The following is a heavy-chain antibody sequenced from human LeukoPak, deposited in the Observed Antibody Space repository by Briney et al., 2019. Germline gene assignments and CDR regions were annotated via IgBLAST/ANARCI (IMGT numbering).Heavy chain of an antibody. D-gene: IGHD2-2*01. Sequence: GASVKVSCKASGYTFTSYYMHWVRQAPGQGLEWMGIINPSGGSTSYAQKFQGRVTMTRDTSTSTVYMELSSLRSEDTAVYYCARGGVVPAAATIYYYYYYMDVWGKGTTVTISS. CDR1: GYTFTSYY. V-gene: IGHV1-46*01. CDR3: ARGGVVPAAATIYYYYYYMDV. CDR2: INPSGGST. J-gene: IGHJ6*03.